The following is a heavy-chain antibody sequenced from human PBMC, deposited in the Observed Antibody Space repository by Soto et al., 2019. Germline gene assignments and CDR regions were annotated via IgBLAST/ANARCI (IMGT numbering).Heavy chain of an antibody. CDR2: INPSGGST. CDR1: VYTFTSYY. V-gene: IGHV1-46*01. Sequence: XSVKVSCKASVYTFTSYYMHWVRQAPGQGLEWMGIINPSGGSTSYAQKFQGKVTMTRDTSTSTVYMELSSLRSEDTAVYYCARVGGYCSSTSCFQHLGRGMDVWGQGTTVTVSS. J-gene: IGHJ6*02. CDR3: ARVGGYCSSTSCFQHLGRGMDV. D-gene: IGHD2-2*01.